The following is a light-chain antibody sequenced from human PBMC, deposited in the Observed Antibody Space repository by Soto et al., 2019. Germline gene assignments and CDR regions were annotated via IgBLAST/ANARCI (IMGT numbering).Light chain of an antibody. CDR1: QSVSSSY. CDR2: GVS. J-gene: IGKJ1*01. V-gene: IGKV3-20*01. Sequence: IVLTQSPGTLSLSPGERATLSCRASQSVSSSYLAWYQQKPGQAPRLLIYGVSSRTTGIPDRFSGSGSGTDFTLTISRVEPEDFAVYFCQQYGSSPTFGQGTKVEIK. CDR3: QQYGSSPT.